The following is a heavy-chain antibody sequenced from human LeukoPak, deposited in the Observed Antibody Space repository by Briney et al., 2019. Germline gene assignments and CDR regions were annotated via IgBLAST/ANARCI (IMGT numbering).Heavy chain of an antibody. Sequence: GGSLRLSCAASGFTFDDYAMHWVRQAPGQGLEWVSGISWNSGSIGYADSVKGRFTISRDNAKNSLYLQMNSLRAEDTALYYCSKGRSPTDTRGGYFDYWGQGTLVTVSS. CDR2: ISWNSGSI. D-gene: IGHD2-2*01. CDR1: GFTFDDYA. V-gene: IGHV3-9*01. J-gene: IGHJ4*02. CDR3: SKGRSPTDTRGGYFDY.